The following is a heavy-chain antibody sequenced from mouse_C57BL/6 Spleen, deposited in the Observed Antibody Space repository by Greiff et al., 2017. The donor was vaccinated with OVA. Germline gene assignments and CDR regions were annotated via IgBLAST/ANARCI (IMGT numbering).Heavy chain of an antibody. V-gene: IGHV14-4*01. CDR1: GFNIKDDY. Sequence: VQLQQSGAELVRPGASVKLSCTASGFNIKDDYMHWVKQRPEQGLEWIGWIDPENGDTEYASKFQGKATITADTSSNTAYLQLSSLTSEDTAVYYGTTEGYGYWGQGTLVTVSA. D-gene: IGHD2-2*01. J-gene: IGHJ3*01. CDR3: TTEGYGY. CDR2: IDPENGDT.